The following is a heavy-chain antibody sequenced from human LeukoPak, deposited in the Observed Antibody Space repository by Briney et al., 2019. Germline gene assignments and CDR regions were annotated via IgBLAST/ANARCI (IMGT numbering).Heavy chain of an antibody. J-gene: IGHJ4*02. CDR2: IIPIFGTA. D-gene: IGHD6-13*01. V-gene: IGHV1-69*13. CDR3: ARDWGCSSSWNY. Sequence: GASVKVSCKASGGTFSSYAISWVRQAPGQGLEWMGGIIPIFGTANYAQRFQGRVTITADESTSTAYMELSSLRSEDTAVYYCARDWGCSSSWNYWGQGTLVTVSS. CDR1: GGTFSSYA.